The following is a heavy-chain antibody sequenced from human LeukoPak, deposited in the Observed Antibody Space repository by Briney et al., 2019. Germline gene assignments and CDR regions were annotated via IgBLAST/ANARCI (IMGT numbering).Heavy chain of an antibody. V-gene: IGHV3-15*01. Sequence: GGSLRLSCAASGFTFSNAWMSWVRQAPGKGLEWVGRIKSKTDGGTTDYAAPVKGRFTISRDNAKNSLYLQMNSLRAEDTAVYYCASSPSYCSSTSCYYYYYYMDVWGKGTTVTVSS. CDR1: GFTFSNAW. D-gene: IGHD2-2*01. CDR2: IKSKTDGGTT. J-gene: IGHJ6*03. CDR3: ASSPSYCSSTSCYYYYYYMDV.